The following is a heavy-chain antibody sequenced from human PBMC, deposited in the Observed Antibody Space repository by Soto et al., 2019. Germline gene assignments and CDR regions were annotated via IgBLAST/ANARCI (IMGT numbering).Heavy chain of an antibody. Sequence: PGESLKISCKGSGYSFTSYWIGWVRQMPGKGLEWMGIIYPGDSDTRYSPSFQGQVTISADKSISTAYLQWSSLKASDTAMYYCARHSPQYSSGWYERDYWGQGTLVTVSS. CDR3: ARHSPQYSSGWYERDY. D-gene: IGHD6-19*01. CDR2: IYPGDSDT. J-gene: IGHJ4*02. V-gene: IGHV5-51*01. CDR1: GYSFTSYW.